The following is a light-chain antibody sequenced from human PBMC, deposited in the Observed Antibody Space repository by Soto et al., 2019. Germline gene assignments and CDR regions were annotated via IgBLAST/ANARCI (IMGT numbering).Light chain of an antibody. CDR3: ISYTSDDVRYV. J-gene: IGLJ1*01. V-gene: IGLV1-44*01. Sequence: QSVLTQPPSASGTPGQRVTISCSGSNSNIGSNTVNWYQQLPGTAPKLLIYYDNLRPSGVPDRISGSKSGTSASLAISGLQSDDEADYYCISYTSDDVRYVFGTGTKLTVL. CDR2: YDN. CDR1: NSNIGSNT.